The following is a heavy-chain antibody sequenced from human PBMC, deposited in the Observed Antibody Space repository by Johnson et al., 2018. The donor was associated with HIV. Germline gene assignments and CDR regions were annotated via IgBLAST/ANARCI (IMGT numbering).Heavy chain of an antibody. J-gene: IGHJ3*02. CDR3: ARGIEGLDAFDI. Sequence: VQLVESGGGFVQPGGSLRLSCAASGFTFSSYCMSWVRQAPGKGLEWVVNIKQDGSENYYVDSVKGRFTIAKENANNSLYLQLNRLGAEDTDVYYCARGIEGLDAFDIWGQGTMVTVSS. CDR1: GFTFSSYC. V-gene: IGHV3-7*01. CDR2: IKQDGSEN. D-gene: IGHD2/OR15-2a*01.